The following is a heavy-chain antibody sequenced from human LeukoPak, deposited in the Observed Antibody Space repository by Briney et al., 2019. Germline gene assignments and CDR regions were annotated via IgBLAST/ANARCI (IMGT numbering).Heavy chain of an antibody. Sequence: PGGSLRLFGAASGFTFSSYAMSWVRQAPGRGLEWVSAISGSGGSTYCADSVKGRFTISRDNSKNTLYLQMNSLRAEDTAVYYCAKPGLVATAPSFDYWGQGTLVTVSS. V-gene: IGHV3-23*01. D-gene: IGHD5-12*01. CDR3: AKPGLVATAPSFDY. CDR2: ISGSGGST. CDR1: GFTFSSYA. J-gene: IGHJ4*02.